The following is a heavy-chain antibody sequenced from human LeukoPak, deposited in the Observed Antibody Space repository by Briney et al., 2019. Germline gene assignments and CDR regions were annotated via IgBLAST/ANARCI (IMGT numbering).Heavy chain of an antibody. CDR3: AKDVANYYDSSGYNWFDP. Sequence: GGSLRLSCAASGFTFSSYAMSWVRQAPGKGLEWVSAISGSGGSTYYADSVKGRFTISRDNSKNTLYLQMNSLRAEDTAVYYCAKDVANYYDSSGYNWFDPWGQGTLVTVSS. CDR1: GFTFSSYA. V-gene: IGHV3-23*01. D-gene: IGHD3-22*01. J-gene: IGHJ5*02. CDR2: ISGSGGST.